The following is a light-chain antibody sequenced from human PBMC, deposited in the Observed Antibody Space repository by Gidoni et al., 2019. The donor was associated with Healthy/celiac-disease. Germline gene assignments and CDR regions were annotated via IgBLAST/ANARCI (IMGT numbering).Light chain of an antibody. V-gene: IGLV3-21*04. Sequence: SYVLTQPPSVSVAPGKTARFTCGGNNIGSKSVHRYQQKPGQAPVLVIFYDSDRPSGIPERFSGSNSGNTATLTISRVEAGDEADYYCQVWDSSSDHPGVFGTGTKVTVL. J-gene: IGLJ1*01. CDR2: YDS. CDR1: NIGSKS. CDR3: QVWDSSSDHPGV.